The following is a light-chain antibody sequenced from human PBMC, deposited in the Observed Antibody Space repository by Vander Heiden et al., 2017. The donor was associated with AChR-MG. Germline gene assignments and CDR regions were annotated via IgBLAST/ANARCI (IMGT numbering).Light chain of an antibody. CDR1: SRDVGGYNY. CDR3: SSYTSSSTLV. V-gene: IGLV2-14*03. J-gene: IGLJ2*01. CDR2: HVS. Sequence: QSALTQPASVSGSPGQSITISCTGTSRDVGGYNYVSWYQQHPGKAPKLMIYHVSNRPSGVSNRFSGSKSGNTASLTISGLQAEDEADYYCSSYTSSSTLVFGGGTKLTVL.